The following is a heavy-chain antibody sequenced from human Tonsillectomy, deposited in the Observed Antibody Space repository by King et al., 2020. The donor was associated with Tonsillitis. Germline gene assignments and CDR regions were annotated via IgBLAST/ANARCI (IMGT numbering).Heavy chain of an antibody. Sequence: VQLVESGGGLVQPGGSLRLSCAASGFTFNSYAMSWVRQAPGKGLEWVSGISGSGGRPYYASSVKGRFTISRDNSKNTLYLQMNSLRAEDTALYYCAKEPYGDYVLSHFDNWGLGTLVTVSS. V-gene: IGHV3-23*04. CDR2: ISGSGGRP. CDR1: GFTFNSYA. CDR3: AKEPYGDYVLSHFDN. J-gene: IGHJ4*02. D-gene: IGHD4-17*01.